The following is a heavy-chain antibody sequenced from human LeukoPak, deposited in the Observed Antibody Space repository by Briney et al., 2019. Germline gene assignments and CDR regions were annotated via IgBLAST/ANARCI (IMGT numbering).Heavy chain of an antibody. Sequence: GASLRLSCAASGFNFNNYAMVWVRQAPGKGLEWVANIQQNGIEKYSVEGRFTISRDNVNSLLYLRINSLRADDTAMYYCARDRDGKDLWGQGTLVTVSS. D-gene: IGHD1-1*01. V-gene: IGHV3-7*03. CDR1: GFNFNNYA. J-gene: IGHJ5*02. CDR2: IQQNGIEK. CDR3: ARDRDGKDL.